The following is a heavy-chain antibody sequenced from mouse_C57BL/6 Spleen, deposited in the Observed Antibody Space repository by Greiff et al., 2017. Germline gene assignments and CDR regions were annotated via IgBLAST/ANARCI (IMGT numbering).Heavy chain of an antibody. Sequence: EVQVVESGGDLVKPGGSLKLSCAASGFTFSSYGMSWVRQTPDKRLEWVATISSGGSYTYYPDSVKGRFTISSDNAKNTLYLQMSSLKSEYTAMYYCARHWGFGSSYLYWYFDVWGTGTTVTVSS. D-gene: IGHD1-1*01. J-gene: IGHJ1*03. V-gene: IGHV5-6*01. CDR1: GFTFSSYG. CDR3: ARHWGFGSSYLYWYFDV. CDR2: ISSGGSYT.